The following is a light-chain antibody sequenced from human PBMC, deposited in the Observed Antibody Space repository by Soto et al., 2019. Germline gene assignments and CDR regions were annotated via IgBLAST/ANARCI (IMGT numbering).Light chain of an antibody. CDR3: AAWDDSLNGPA. CDR2: EGS. CDR1: SSDVGSYNL. Sequence: QPVLTQPASVSGSPGQSITISCTGTSSDVGSYNLVSWYQQHPGKAPKLMIYEGSKRPSGVSNRFSGSKSGNTASLTISGLQAEDEADYHCAAWDDSLNGPAFGGGTKVTVL. J-gene: IGLJ2*01. V-gene: IGLV2-23*01.